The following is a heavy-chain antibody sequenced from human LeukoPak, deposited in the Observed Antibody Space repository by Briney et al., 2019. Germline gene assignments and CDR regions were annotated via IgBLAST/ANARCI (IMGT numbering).Heavy chain of an antibody. CDR1: GGSISSSSYY. J-gene: IGHJ2*01. CDR3: ARDRGGGDSYFDL. V-gene: IGHV4-39*07. CDR2: IYYSGST. D-gene: IGHD2-21*01. Sequence: SETLSLTCTVSGGSISSSSYYWGWIRQPPGKGLEWIGSIYYSGSTYYNPSLKSRVTISVDTSKNQFSLKLSSVTAADTAVYYCARDRGGGDSYFDLWGRSTLVTVSS.